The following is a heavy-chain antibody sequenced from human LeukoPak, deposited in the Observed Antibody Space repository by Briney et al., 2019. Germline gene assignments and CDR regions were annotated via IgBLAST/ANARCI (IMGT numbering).Heavy chain of an antibody. CDR2: ISGGGDTT. D-gene: IGHD3-9*01. CDR1: GFTFSSYA. CDR3: AKAANYDILTGYYLDY. Sequence: GGSLRLSCAASGFTFSSYAMSWVRQAPGKGLDWVSAISGGGDTTYYADSVKGRFTISRDNSKNTLYLQMNNLRAEDTAIYYCAKAANYDILTGYYLDYWGQGTLVTVSS. V-gene: IGHV3-23*01. J-gene: IGHJ4*02.